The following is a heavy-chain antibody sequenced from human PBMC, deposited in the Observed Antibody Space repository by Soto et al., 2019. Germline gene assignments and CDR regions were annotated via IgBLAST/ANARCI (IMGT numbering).Heavy chain of an antibody. J-gene: IGHJ3*02. D-gene: IGHD2-2*01. CDR2: IKQDGSEK. V-gene: IGHV3-7*01. CDR1: GFTFSSYW. Sequence: EVQLVESGGGLVQPGGSLRLSCAASGFTFSSYWMSWVRQAPGKGLEWVANIKQDGSEKYYVDSVKGRFTISRDNAKNSLYLQMNSLRAEDTAVYYCARVRPAAIWSAFDIWGQGTMVTVSS. CDR3: ARVRPAAIWSAFDI.